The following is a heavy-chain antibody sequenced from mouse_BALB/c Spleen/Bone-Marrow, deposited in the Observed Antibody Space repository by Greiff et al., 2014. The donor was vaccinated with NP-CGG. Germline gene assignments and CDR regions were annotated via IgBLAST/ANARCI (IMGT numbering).Heavy chain of an antibody. Sequence: QVQLQQSGPGLVAPSQSLSITCTVSGFSLTSYGVHWVRRPSGKVLEWLGVIWAGGSTNYNSALMSRLSISKDNSKSQVFLKMNSLQTDDTAMYYCARGSYYEGAMDYWGQGTSVTVSS. CDR2: IWAGGST. D-gene: IGHD1-1*01. J-gene: IGHJ4*01. CDR1: GFSLTSYG. CDR3: ARGSYYEGAMDY. V-gene: IGHV2-9*02.